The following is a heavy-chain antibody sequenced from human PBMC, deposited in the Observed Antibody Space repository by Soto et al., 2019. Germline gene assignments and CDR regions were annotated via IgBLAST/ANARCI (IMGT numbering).Heavy chain of an antibody. CDR3: SLGLSPRSLDY. J-gene: IGHJ4*02. Sequence: PSETLSLTCTVSGGSSSNPSYYWGWVRQPPGKGLEWIGDIFYTGRTYYSPSLKSLVTISVATSKEQFSLNLTSVTPADSAAHFCSLGLSPRSLDYWCQGTLVTVSS. V-gene: IGHV4-39*01. CDR1: GGSSSNPSYY. D-gene: IGHD3-3*02. CDR2: IFYTGRT.